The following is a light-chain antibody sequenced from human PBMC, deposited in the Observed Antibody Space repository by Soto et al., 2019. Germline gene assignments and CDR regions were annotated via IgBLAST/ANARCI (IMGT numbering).Light chain of an antibody. J-gene: IGKJ4*01. CDR2: WAS. Sequence: DIVMTQSPDSLAVSLGERATINCKSSQSVLYSSNNRDYLAWYKQKPGQPPKLLVYWASTRESGVPDRFSGSGSGTDFTLTISSLQAEGVAVYYCQQYYTTPTFGGGTKVEIK. CDR3: QQYYTTPT. CDR1: QSVLYSSNNRDY. V-gene: IGKV4-1*01.